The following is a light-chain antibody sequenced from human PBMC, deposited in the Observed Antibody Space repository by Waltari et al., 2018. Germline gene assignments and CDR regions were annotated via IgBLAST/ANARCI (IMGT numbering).Light chain of an antibody. J-gene: IGKJ5*01. CDR3: QQYGSSPIT. V-gene: IGKV3-20*01. Sequence: EIVLTQSPGTLSLSPGERATLSCRASQSVSSSYFAWYQQKPGQAHRLLIYAASSRAAGIPDRFSGSGSGTDFTLTLSRLEPEDFAVYYCQQYGSSPITFGQGTRLEIK. CDR1: QSVSSSY. CDR2: AAS.